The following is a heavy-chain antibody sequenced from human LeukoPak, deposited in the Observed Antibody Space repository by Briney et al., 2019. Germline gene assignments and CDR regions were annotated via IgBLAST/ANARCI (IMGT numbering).Heavy chain of an antibody. Sequence: GASVKVSCKASGGTFSSYAISWVRQAPGQGLEWMGRIIPILGIANYAQKFQGRVTITADKSTSTAYMELSSLRSEDTAVYYCARGGSTSPQDYYYYGMDVWGQGTTVTVSS. V-gene: IGHV1-69*04. CDR2: IIPILGIA. J-gene: IGHJ6*02. CDR1: GGTFSSYA. CDR3: ARGGSTSPQDYYYYGMDV. D-gene: IGHD2-2*01.